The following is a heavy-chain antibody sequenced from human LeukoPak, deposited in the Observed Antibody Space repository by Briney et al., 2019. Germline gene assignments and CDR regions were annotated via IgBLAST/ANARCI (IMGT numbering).Heavy chain of an antibody. D-gene: IGHD6-25*01. V-gene: IGHV3-23*01. Sequence: GGTLRLSCAASGFTFSSYGMSWVRQAPGKGLEWVSAISGSGGSTYYADSVKGRFTISRGNSKNTLYLQMNSLRAEDTAVYYCAKKSGGTSSGVDYWGQGTLVTVSS. CDR1: GFTFSSYG. J-gene: IGHJ4*02. CDR2: ISGSGGST. CDR3: AKKSGGTSSGVDY.